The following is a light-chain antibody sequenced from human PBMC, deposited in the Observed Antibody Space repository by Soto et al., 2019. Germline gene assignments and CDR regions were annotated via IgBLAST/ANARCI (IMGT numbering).Light chain of an antibody. Sequence: DVQMTQSPASVSASVGDRVTITCRASQGIASWLAWYQQKGGKAPKLLIFAASSLQSGVPSRFSGSGSGADFTLTINSLQPEDFAVYYCQQYGSSPKTFGQGTKVDIK. V-gene: IGKV1-12*01. CDR1: QGIASW. CDR2: AAS. CDR3: QQYGSSPKT. J-gene: IGKJ1*01.